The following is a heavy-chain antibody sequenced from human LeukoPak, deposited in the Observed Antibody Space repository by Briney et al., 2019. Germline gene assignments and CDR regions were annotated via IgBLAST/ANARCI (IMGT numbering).Heavy chain of an antibody. CDR1: GFTFSSYS. V-gene: IGHV3-21*04. J-gene: IGHJ4*02. CDR3: AKDNNYDSSGPFDY. CDR2: ISSSSSYI. D-gene: IGHD3-22*01. Sequence: GGSLRLSCAASGFTFSSYSMNWVRQAPGKGLEWVSSISSSSSYIYYADSVKGRFTISRDNAKNSLYLQMNSLRAEDTALYYCAKDNNYDSSGPFDYWGQGTLVTVSS.